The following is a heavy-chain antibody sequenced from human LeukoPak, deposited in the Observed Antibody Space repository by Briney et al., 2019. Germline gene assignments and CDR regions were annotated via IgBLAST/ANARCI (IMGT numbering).Heavy chain of an antibody. CDR2: ISGSGGST. J-gene: IGHJ4*02. Sequence: PGGSLRLSCAASGFTFSSYAMSWVRQATGKGLEWVSAISGSGGSTYYADSVKGRFTISRDNSKNTLYLQMNSLRAADTAVYYCAKLRWLAHGLIDYWGQGTLVTVSS. V-gene: IGHV3-23*01. CDR1: GFTFSSYA. CDR3: AKLRWLAHGLIDY. D-gene: IGHD6-19*01.